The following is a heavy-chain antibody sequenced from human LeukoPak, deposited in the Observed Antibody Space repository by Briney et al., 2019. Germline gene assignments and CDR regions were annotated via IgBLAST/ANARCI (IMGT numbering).Heavy chain of an antibody. CDR1: GFTFSSYW. D-gene: IGHD3-9*01. CDR2: INSDGSST. V-gene: IGHV3-74*01. CDR3: AGEILFDVCGMDV. Sequence: GGSLRLSCAASGFTFSSYWMHWVRQAPGKGLVWVSRINSDGSSTSYADSVKGRFTISRDNAKNTLYLQMNSLRAEDTDVYYCAGEILFDVCGMDVWGQATTVTVSS. J-gene: IGHJ6*02.